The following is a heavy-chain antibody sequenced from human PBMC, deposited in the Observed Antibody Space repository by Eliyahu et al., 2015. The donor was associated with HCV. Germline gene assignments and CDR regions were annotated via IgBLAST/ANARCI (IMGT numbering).Heavy chain of an antibody. CDR2: ISYDGSNX. D-gene: IGHD6-19*01. CDR3: AKDSQWPRTYYYYGMDV. Sequence: QVQLVESGGGVVQPGRSXRLSCAXSXFTFSSXGMXWVRQAPGTGLEWVAVISYDGSNXYYADSVXGRFTISRDNSKNTLYLQMNSLRAEDTAVYYCAKDSQWPRTYYYYGMDVWGQGTTVTVSS. CDR1: XFTFSSXG. V-gene: IGHV3-30*18. J-gene: IGHJ6*02.